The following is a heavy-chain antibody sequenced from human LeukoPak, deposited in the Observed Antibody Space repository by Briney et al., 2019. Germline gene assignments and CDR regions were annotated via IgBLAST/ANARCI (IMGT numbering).Heavy chain of an antibody. V-gene: IGHV3-48*03. CDR1: GFTFSTYE. CDR2: ITSSGSTI. J-gene: IGHJ4*02. CDR3: ASGGTLFDY. D-gene: IGHD1-1*01. Sequence: GGSLRLSCAASGFTFSTYEMNWVRQPPGKGLEWVSYITSSGSTIYYADSVKGRFTISRDNAKNSLYLQMSSLRAGDTAVYYCASGGTLFDYWGQGTLVTVSS.